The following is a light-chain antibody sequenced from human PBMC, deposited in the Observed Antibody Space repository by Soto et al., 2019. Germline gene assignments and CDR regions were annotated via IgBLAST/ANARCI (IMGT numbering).Light chain of an antibody. J-gene: IGKJ1*01. CDR1: QTVTSNY. V-gene: IGKV3-20*01. CDR2: GAS. CDR3: QQYGSSPGT. Sequence: IVLTQSPGTLSSPPGERATLSCRASQTVTSNYLAWYQQKPGQAPRLLFFGASIRATGLPDRFSGGGSGTDFTLTISRLEPEDFAVYYCQQYGSSPGTFGQGTKVDSK.